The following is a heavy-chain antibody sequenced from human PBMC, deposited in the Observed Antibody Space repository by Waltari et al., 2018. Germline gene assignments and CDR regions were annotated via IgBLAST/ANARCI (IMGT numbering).Heavy chain of an antibody. J-gene: IGHJ4*02. D-gene: IGHD1-26*01. V-gene: IGHV4-39*01. CDR2: IYYSGST. Sequence: QLQLQESGPGLVKPSETLSLTCTVSGGSISSRRHYSGWIRQPPGKGMEWIGSIYYSGSTYDNPSLKSRVTTSVDTSKTQFSLKLCAVTAADTAVYYCARHTFPVGATCDYWGQGTLVTVSS. CDR3: ARHTFPVGATCDY. CDR1: GGSISSRRHY.